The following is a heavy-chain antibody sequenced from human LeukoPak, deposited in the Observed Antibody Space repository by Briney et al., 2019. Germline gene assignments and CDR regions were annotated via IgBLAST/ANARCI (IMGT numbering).Heavy chain of an antibody. J-gene: IGHJ4*02. Sequence: GGSLRLSCAASGFTFSSYGMSWVRQAPGRGLEWVSAIDGSGGSTYYADSVKGRFTISRDNSKNTLYLQMNSLRAEDTAIYYCAKDRRLPWDYFDSWGQGTLVTVSS. CDR3: AKDRRLPWDYFDS. D-gene: IGHD5-12*01. V-gene: IGHV3-23*01. CDR2: IDGSGGST. CDR1: GFTFSSYG.